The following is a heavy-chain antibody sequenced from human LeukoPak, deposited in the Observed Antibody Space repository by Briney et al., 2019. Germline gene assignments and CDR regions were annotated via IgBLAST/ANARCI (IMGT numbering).Heavy chain of an antibody. Sequence: GGSLRLSCAASGLPFSTFWMNWVRQAPGKGLEWVANINQDGSEEYYVDSAKGRFTISRDNAKNSVYLQTNSLRVEDTGIYYCARNARGPGDYWGQGTVVTVSS. D-gene: IGHD2-2*01. CDR3: ARNARGPGDY. CDR1: GLPFSTFW. J-gene: IGHJ4*02. CDR2: INQDGSEE. V-gene: IGHV3-7*01.